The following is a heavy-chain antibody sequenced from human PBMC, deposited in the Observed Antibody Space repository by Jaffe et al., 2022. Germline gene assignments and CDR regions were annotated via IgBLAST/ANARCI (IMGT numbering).Heavy chain of an antibody. D-gene: IGHD2-21*02. V-gene: IGHV3-64*01. CDR2: ISSNGGST. J-gene: IGHJ4*02. CDR1: GFTFSSYA. Sequence: EVQLVESGGGLVQPGGSLRLSCAASGFTFSSYAMHWVRQAPGKGLEYVSAISSNGGSTYYANSVKGRFTISRDNSKNTLYLQMGSLRAEDMAVYYCAIMGYGGNSEAWDYWGQGTLVTVSS. CDR3: AIMGYGGNSEAWDY.